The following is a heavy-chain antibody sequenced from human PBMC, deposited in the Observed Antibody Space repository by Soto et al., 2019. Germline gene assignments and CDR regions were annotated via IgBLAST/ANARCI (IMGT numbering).Heavy chain of an antibody. J-gene: IGHJ6*02. V-gene: IGHV1-69*01. CDR3: ARGRGYSGDDHYYYFDMDV. CDR1: GGTFNNYP. D-gene: IGHD5-12*01. Sequence: VKVSCKASGGTFNNYPITWVRQAPGQGLEWMGGSIPIFGTANYAQKFQGRVTISVDESTSTAYMELSSLRSEDTAVYYCARGRGYSGDDHYYYFDMDVWGQGTTVTVSS. CDR2: SIPIFGTA.